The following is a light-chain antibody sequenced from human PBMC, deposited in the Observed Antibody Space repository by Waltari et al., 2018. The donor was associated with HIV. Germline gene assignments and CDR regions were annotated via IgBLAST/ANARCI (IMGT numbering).Light chain of an antibody. CDR2: DVS. V-gene: IGLV2-23*02. Sequence: QSALTQPASVSGSPGQSLTIPCTGTSSDVGGYNYVSWYQQHPGKAPKLMIYDVSKRPSGVSNRFSGSKSGNTASLTISGLQAEDEADYYCCSYAGSSTWVFGGGTKLTVL. CDR1: SSDVGGYNY. J-gene: IGLJ3*02. CDR3: CSYAGSSTWV.